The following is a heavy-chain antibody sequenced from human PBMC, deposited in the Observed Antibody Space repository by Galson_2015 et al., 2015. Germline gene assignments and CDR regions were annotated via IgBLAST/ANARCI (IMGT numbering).Heavy chain of an antibody. Sequence: SLRLSCAASGFTFNNYNMNWVRQAPGKGLEWVSYISSSSSTISYADSVKGRFTISRDDAKNSLYLQMNSLRAEDTAVYYCARALNIVGATPWGQGTLVTVSS. V-gene: IGHV3-48*01. J-gene: IGHJ5*02. CDR2: ISSSSSTI. D-gene: IGHD1-26*01. CDR1: GFTFNNYN. CDR3: ARALNIVGATP.